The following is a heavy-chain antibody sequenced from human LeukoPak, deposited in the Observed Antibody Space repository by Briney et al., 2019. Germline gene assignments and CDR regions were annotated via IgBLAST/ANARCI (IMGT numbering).Heavy chain of an antibody. CDR2: ISGSGGST. Sequence: PGVSLRLSCAASGFTFSSYAMSWVRQAPGKGLEWVSAISGSGGSTYYADSVKGRFTISRDNSKNTLYLQMNSLRAEDTAVYYCAKKSGRGYSYGRNYFDYWGQGTLVTVSS. J-gene: IGHJ4*02. CDR1: GFTFSSYA. V-gene: IGHV3-23*01. D-gene: IGHD5-18*01. CDR3: AKKSGRGYSYGRNYFDY.